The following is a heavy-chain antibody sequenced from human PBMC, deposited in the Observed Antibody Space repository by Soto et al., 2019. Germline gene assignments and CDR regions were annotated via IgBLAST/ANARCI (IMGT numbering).Heavy chain of an antibody. CDR3: ARVVGATREIHFDY. J-gene: IGHJ4*02. CDR2: INAGNGNT. V-gene: IGHV1-3*01. D-gene: IGHD1-26*01. CDR1: GYTFTSYA. Sequence: ASVKVSCKASGYTFTSYAMHWVRQAPGQRLEWMGWINAGNGNTKYSQKFQGRVTITRDTSASTAYMELSSLRSEDTAVYYCARVVGATREIHFDYWGQGTLVTVSS.